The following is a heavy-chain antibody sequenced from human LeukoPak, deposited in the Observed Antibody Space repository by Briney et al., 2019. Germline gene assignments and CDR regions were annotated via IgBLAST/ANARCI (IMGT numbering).Heavy chain of an antibody. CDR1: GFTFSSYS. CDR2: ISSSSSYI. D-gene: IGHD6-13*01. J-gene: IGHJ6*03. Sequence: GGSLRLSCAASGFTFSSYSMNWVRQAPGKGLEWVSSISSSSSYIYYADSVKGRSTISRDNAKNSLYLQMNSLRAEDTAVYYCARDQSRYSSSTLTYYYYMDVWGKGTTVTVSS. V-gene: IGHV3-21*01. CDR3: ARDQSRYSSSTLTYYYYMDV.